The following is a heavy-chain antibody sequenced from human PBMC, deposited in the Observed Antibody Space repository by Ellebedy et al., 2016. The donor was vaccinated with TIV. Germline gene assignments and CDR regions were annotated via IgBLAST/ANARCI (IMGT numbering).Heavy chain of an antibody. J-gene: IGHJ4*02. Sequence: SETLSLXXTVSGGSISSSSYYWGWIRQPPGKGLEWIGSIYYSGSTYYNPSLKSQVTISVDTSKNQFSLKLSSVTAADTAVYYCARVYYDYVWGSYRYAFDYWGQGTLVTVSS. CDR2: IYYSGST. D-gene: IGHD3-16*02. CDR1: GGSISSSSYY. V-gene: IGHV4-39*07. CDR3: ARVYYDYVWGSYRYAFDY.